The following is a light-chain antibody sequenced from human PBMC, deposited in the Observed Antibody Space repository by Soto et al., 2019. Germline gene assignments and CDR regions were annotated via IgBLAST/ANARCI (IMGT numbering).Light chain of an antibody. CDR2: EVS. J-gene: IGLJ1*01. CDR3: SSYGRRNNYV. V-gene: IGLV2-8*01. Sequence: QSVLTQPPSAAGAPGQSVTISFTGTSTDVGGYNYVCWYQQYPGKAPKLMISEVSKRSSGVPDRFSGSKSGNTASLTVSGLQAEDEADYYCSSYGRRNNYVFGTGTKVTVL. CDR1: STDVGGYNY.